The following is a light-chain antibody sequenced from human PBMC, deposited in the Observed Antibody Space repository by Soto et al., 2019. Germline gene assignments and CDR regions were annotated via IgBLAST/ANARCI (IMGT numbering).Light chain of an antibody. CDR2: DAY. V-gene: IGKV3-11*01. Sequence: IVLTQSPVTLAVSPGERAVLSCRASQSVSTSLAWYQHKPGQAPRLFIYDAYKRAPGIPARFSGSVSGTDFTLTISSLEPEDFAVYYCQVRDVWPSFGQGTKVEIK. CDR3: QVRDVWPS. J-gene: IGKJ1*01. CDR1: QSVSTS.